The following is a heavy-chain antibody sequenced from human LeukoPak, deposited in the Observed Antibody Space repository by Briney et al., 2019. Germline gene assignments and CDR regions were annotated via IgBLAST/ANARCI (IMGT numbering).Heavy chain of an antibody. CDR2: ISYDGSNK. CDR3: AREGVYYYYYMDV. V-gene: IGHV3-30-3*01. J-gene: IGHJ6*03. CDR1: GFTFSSYA. Sequence: PGGSLRLSCAASGFTFSSYAMHWVRQAPGKGLEWVAVISYDGSNKYYADSVKGRFTISRDNSKNTLYLQMNSLRAEGTAVYYCAREGVYYYYYMDVWGKGTTVTVSS.